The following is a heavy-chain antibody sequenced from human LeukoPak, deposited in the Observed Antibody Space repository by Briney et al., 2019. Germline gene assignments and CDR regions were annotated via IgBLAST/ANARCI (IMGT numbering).Heavy chain of an antibody. CDR2: IIPIFGTA. D-gene: IGHD2-2*02. Sequence: SVKVSCKASGYTFTSYGISWVRQAPGQGLEWMGGIIPIFGTANYAQKFQGRVTLTADESTSTAYMELSSLRSEDTAVYYCARDSEYCSSTSCYTYYYYGMDVWGQGTTVTVSS. J-gene: IGHJ6*02. V-gene: IGHV1-69*13. CDR3: ARDSEYCSSTSCYTYYYYGMDV. CDR1: GYTFTSYG.